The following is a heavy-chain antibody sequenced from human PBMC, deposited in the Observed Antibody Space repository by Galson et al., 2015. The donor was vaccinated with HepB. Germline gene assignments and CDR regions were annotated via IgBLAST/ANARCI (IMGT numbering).Heavy chain of an antibody. V-gene: IGHV3-23*01. D-gene: IGHD5-18*01. CDR1: GFTFSSYA. CDR2: ISGSGGST. CDR3: AKPRGYDYYYYGMDV. Sequence: LRLSCAASGFTFSSYAMSWVRQAPGKGLEWVSAISGSGGSTYYADSVKGRFTISRDNSKNTLYLQMNSLRAEDTAVYYCAKPRGYDYYYYGMDVWGQGTTVTVSS. J-gene: IGHJ6*02.